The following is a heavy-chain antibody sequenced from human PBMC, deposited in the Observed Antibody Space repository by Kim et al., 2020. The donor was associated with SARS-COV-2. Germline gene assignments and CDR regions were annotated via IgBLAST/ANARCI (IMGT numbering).Heavy chain of an antibody. D-gene: IGHD3-10*01. Sequence: SETLSLTCAVYGGSFSGYYWSWIRQPPGKGLEWIGEINHSGSTNYNPSLKSRVTISVDTSKNQFSLKLSSVTAADTAVYYCARGREITMVRGAFGVWFDPWGQGTLVTVSS. V-gene: IGHV4-34*01. CDR2: INHSGST. CDR1: GGSFSGYY. CDR3: ARGREITMVRGAFGVWFDP. J-gene: IGHJ5*02.